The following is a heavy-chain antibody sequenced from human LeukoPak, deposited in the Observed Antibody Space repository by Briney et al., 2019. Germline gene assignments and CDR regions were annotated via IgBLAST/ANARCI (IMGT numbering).Heavy chain of an antibody. CDR2: IYTSGST. V-gene: IGHV4-4*07. Sequence: PSETLSLTCTVSGGSISSYYWSWIRQPAGKGLEWIGRIYTSGSTNYNPSLKSRVTMSVDTSKNQFSLKLSSVTAADTAVYYCAREPLYQPQSNYYYYGMDVWGQGTTVTVSS. CDR3: AREPLYQPQSNYYYYGMDV. J-gene: IGHJ6*02. D-gene: IGHD2-2*01. CDR1: GGSISSYY.